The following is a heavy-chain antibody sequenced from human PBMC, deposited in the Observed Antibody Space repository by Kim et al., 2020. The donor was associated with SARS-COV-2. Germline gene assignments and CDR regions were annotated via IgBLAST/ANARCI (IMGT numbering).Heavy chain of an antibody. V-gene: IGHV4-39*01. D-gene: IGHD1-26*01. CDR3: VRHFAGSYYLGFDP. J-gene: IGHJ5*02. Sequence: NPSLTSRATISVDTSKNQFSLKLSSVTAADTAVYYCVRHFAGSYYLGFDPWGQGALVTVSS.